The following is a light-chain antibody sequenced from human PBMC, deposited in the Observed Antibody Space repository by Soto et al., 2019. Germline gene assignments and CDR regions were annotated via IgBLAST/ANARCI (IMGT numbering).Light chain of an antibody. Sequence: DIQMTQSPSSLSASVGDSVTITCRASQSIGSYLNWYQHEPGKAPKFLIYAASSLQSGVPSRFSGSGSGTDFTLTISRLQPEDFATYYSQQSYSTPLTCGGGTKVEIK. J-gene: IGKJ4*01. V-gene: IGKV1-39*01. CDR3: QQSYSTPLT. CDR2: AAS. CDR1: QSIGSY.